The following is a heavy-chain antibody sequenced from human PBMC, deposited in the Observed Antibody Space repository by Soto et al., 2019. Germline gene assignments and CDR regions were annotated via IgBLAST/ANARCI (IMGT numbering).Heavy chain of an antibody. Sequence: EVQLVESGGGLVQPGGSLRLSCAASGFTFSNYGMNWVRQAPGKGLAWVSYISSSIATIQYADSVKGRFTISRDNAKNSLYLQMNSLRDEDTAVYYCARGGAARPDYWGQGTLVTGSS. J-gene: IGHJ4*02. CDR3: ARGGAARPDY. CDR1: GFTFSNYG. CDR2: ISSSIATI. V-gene: IGHV3-48*02. D-gene: IGHD6-6*01.